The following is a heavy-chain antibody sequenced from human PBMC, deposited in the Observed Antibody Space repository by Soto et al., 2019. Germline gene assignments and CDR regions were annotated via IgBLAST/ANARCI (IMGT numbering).Heavy chain of an antibody. CDR2: IYYSGST. CDR3: ARAPSGEVWFDP. CDR1: GGSISSYY. D-gene: IGHD3-16*01. J-gene: IGHJ5*02. Sequence: ASETLSLTCTVSGGSISSYYWRWIRQPPGKGLEWIGYIYYSGSTNYNPSLKSRVTISVETSKNQFSLKLSSVTAADTAVYYCARAPSGEVWFDPWGQGTLVTVAS. V-gene: IGHV4-59*01.